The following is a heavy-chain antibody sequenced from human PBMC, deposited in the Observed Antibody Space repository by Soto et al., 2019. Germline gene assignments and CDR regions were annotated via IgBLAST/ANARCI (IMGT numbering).Heavy chain of an antibody. J-gene: IGHJ4*02. Sequence: SVKVSCKASGGTFSSYAISWVRQAPGQGLEWMGEVIPICGRANYAQKFQGRVTITADNSTSTGYMELSSLRSEDTAVYYCAVDLYDLWSGYPTPAFDSWGQGTLVTV. V-gene: IGHV1-69*06. D-gene: IGHD3-3*01. CDR2: VIPICGRA. CDR3: AVDLYDLWSGYPTPAFDS. CDR1: GGTFSSYA.